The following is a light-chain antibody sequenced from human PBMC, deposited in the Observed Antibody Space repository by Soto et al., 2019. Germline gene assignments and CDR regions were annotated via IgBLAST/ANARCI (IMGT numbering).Light chain of an antibody. CDR2: EVT. V-gene: IGLV2-8*01. CDR3: SSYAGSNNYV. Sequence: QAIRTQPPSATVSPGQSVTISCTGTSSDVGGYNYVSWYQQHPGKAPKLMIYEVTKRPSGVPDRFSGSKSGNTASLTVSGLQTEDEADYYCSSYAGSNNYVFGTGTKVTVL. J-gene: IGLJ1*01. CDR1: SSDVGGYNY.